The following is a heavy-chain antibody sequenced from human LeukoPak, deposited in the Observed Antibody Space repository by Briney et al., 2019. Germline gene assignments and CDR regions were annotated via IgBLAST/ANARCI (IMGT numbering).Heavy chain of an antibody. D-gene: IGHD2-2*03. CDR1: GFDFSTYS. CDR2: ISSINNFI. Sequence: GSLRLSCAASGFDFSTYSMNWVRQAPGKGLEWVSTISSINNFIYHGDSVKGRFTTSRDNAKNSLYLQMNRLRVEDTAVYYCARGPRGYFGMNVWGQGTTVTVSS. V-gene: IGHV3-21*06. CDR3: ARGPRGYFGMNV. J-gene: IGHJ6*02.